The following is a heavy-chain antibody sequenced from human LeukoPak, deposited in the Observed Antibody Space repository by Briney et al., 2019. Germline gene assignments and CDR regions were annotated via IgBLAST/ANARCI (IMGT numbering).Heavy chain of an antibody. CDR1: GYTFTSYY. Sequence: ASVKVSCKASGYTFTSYYMHWVRQAPGQGLEWMGIINPSGGSTSYAQKFQGRVAMTRDTSTSTVYMELSSLRSEDTAVYYCARETHTRTTVVIEWGQGTLVTVSS. V-gene: IGHV1-46*01. CDR2: INPSGGST. D-gene: IGHD4-23*01. J-gene: IGHJ4*02. CDR3: ARETHTRTTVVIE.